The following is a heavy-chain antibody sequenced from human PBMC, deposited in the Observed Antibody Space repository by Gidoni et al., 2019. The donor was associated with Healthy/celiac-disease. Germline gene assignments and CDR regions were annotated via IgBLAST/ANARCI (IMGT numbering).Heavy chain of an antibody. CDR3: ARGLTRLVVYGMDV. V-gene: IGHV4-34*01. CDR1: GGSFSGYY. Sequence: QVQLQQWGAGLLKPSETLSLTCAVYGGSFSGYYWSWIRQPPGKGLEWIGEINHSGSTNYNPSLKSRVTISVDTSKNQFSLKLSSVTAADTAVYYCARGLTRLVVYGMDVWGQGTTVTVSS. D-gene: IGHD2-15*01. J-gene: IGHJ6*02. CDR2: INHSGST.